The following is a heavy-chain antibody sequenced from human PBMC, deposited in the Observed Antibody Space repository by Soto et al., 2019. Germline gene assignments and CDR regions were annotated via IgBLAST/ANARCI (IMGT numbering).Heavy chain of an antibody. CDR2: IIPIFGTA. CDR1: GGTFSSYA. J-gene: IGHJ6*02. D-gene: IGHD6-13*01. V-gene: IGHV1-69*01. CDR3: ARGIRTAMGLYYDYGMDV. Sequence: QVQLVQSGAEVKKPGSSVKVSCKASGGTFSSYAISWVRQAPGQGLEWMGGIIPIFGTANYAQKFQGRVTITADESTSTAYMELSSLRSEDTAVYYCARGIRTAMGLYYDYGMDVWGQGTTFTVSS.